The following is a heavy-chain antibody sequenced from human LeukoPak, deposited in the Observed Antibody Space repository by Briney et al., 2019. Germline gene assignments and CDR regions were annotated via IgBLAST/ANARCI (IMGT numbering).Heavy chain of an antibody. Sequence: SETLSLTCNVSGASISRGSYYWGWIRQPPGRGLEGIGEIYHSGGINYNPSLKSRITISVDKSQNQFSLKVNSLAAADTAVYYCATNGYYCMDVWGKGTTVTVSS. CDR2: IYHSGGI. CDR1: GASISRGSYY. J-gene: IGHJ6*03. V-gene: IGHV4-39*07. D-gene: IGHD2-8*01. CDR3: ATNGYYCMDV.